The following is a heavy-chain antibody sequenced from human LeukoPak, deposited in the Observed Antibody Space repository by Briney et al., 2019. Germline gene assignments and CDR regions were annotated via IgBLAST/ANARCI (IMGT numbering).Heavy chain of an antibody. V-gene: IGHV3-7*03. CDR3: ARRWLGDPYGMDV. Sequence: PGGSLSPSCAASGLTFSSNWMSWVRQAPGKGLEWVANIKQDGSEKYYVDSVKGRFTVSRDNSKDTLYLQINSLRDEDTAVYYCARRWLGDPYGMDVWGQGTTVSVSS. D-gene: IGHD3-10*01. CDR2: IKQDGSEK. J-gene: IGHJ6*02. CDR1: GLTFSSNW.